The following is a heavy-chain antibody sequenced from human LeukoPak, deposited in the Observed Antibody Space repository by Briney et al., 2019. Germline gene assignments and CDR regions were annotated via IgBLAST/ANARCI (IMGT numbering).Heavy chain of an antibody. D-gene: IGHD1-26*01. J-gene: IGHJ4*02. V-gene: IGHV3-23*01. CDR3: ARDLIVGAPDY. CDR2: ISGSGAIT. Sequence: GGSLRLSCAASGFTLSSFPMSWVRQAPGKGLEWVSVISGSGAITYYADSVRGRFTISRDNSKNTLDLQMNSLRDEDTAVYYCARDLIVGAPDYWGQGTLVTVSS. CDR1: GFTLSSFP.